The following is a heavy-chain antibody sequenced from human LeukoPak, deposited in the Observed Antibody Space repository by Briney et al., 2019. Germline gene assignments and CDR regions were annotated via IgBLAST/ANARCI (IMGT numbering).Heavy chain of an antibody. J-gene: IGHJ6*03. CDR3: ARFLDREWLLNYYYMDV. CDR2: INPNSGGT. D-gene: IGHD3-3*01. Sequence: ASVKVSCKASGYTFTGYYMHWVRQAPGQGLEWMGWINPNSGGTNYAQKFQGRVTMTRDTSISTAYMELSRLRSDDTAVYYCARFLDREWLLNYYYMDVWGKGTTVTVSS. CDR1: GYTFTGYY. V-gene: IGHV1-2*02.